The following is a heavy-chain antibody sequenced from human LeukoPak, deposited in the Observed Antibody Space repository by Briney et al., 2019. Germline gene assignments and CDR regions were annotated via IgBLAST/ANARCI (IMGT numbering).Heavy chain of an antibody. Sequence: GGSLRLSCAASGFTFNTYPMSWVRQAPGKGLEWVSVIGGSGGDTYYEDSLKGRFTISRDNSKNTLYLQMNSLRAEDTAVYYCATSSGWYPKYFDYWGQGTLVTVSS. D-gene: IGHD6-19*01. CDR1: GFTFNTYP. CDR2: IGGSGGDT. V-gene: IGHV3-23*01. CDR3: ATSSGWYPKYFDY. J-gene: IGHJ4*02.